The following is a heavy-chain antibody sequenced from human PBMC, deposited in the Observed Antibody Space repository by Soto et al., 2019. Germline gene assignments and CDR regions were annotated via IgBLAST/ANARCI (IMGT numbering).Heavy chain of an antibody. CDR2: IGTAGDT. CDR1: GFTFSSYD. CDR3: AREGHDYYYYSSGMDV. Sequence: PGGSLRLSCAASGFTFSSYDMHWVRQATGKGLEWVSAIGTAGDTYYPGSVKARFTISRENAKNSLYLQMNSLRAEDTAVYYCAREGHDYYYYSSGMDVWGQGTTVTVSS. D-gene: IGHD4-17*01. J-gene: IGHJ6*02. V-gene: IGHV3-13*01.